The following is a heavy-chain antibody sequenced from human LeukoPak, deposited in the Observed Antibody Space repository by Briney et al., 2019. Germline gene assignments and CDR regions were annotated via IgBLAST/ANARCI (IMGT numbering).Heavy chain of an antibody. Sequence: GGSLRLSCTVSGSTLSSYEMSWIRQAPGKGLEWVSSIDYDGGSGHYGDSGKGRFTISRDNAKNTVFLQMSSLRAEDTALYYCARKSASGNYPLDYWGQGTLVTVSS. CDR3: ARKSASGNYPLDY. CDR1: GSTLSSYE. J-gene: IGHJ4*02. CDR2: IDYDGGSG. D-gene: IGHD3-10*01. V-gene: IGHV3-23*01.